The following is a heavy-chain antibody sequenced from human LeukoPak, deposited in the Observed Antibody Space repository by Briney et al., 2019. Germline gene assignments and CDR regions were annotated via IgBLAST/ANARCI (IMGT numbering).Heavy chain of an antibody. J-gene: IGHJ4*02. D-gene: IGHD3-9*01. CDR2: ISGSGGST. V-gene: IGHV3-23*01. CDR1: GFTFSSYA. CDR3: AKDYYDTLTGYHDY. Sequence: GGSLRLSCAASGFTFSSYAMSWVRQAPGKGLEWVSAISGSGGSTHYADSVKGRFTISRDNSKNTLYLQMNSLRAEGTAVYYCAKDYYDTLTGYHDYWGQGTLVTVSS.